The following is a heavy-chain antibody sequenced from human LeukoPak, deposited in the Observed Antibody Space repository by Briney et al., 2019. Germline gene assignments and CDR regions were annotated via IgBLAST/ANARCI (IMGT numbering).Heavy chain of an antibody. CDR1: GFTFSNAW. Sequence: GGSLRLSCAASGFTFSNAWMSWVRQAPGKGLEWVGRIKSKTDGETTDYAAPVKGRFAISRDDSKNTLYLQMNSLRAEDTAVYYCAKDIVVVPAASRYSVDYGMDVWGQGTTVTVSS. V-gene: IGHV3-15*01. CDR3: AKDIVVVPAASRYSVDYGMDV. CDR2: IKSKTDGETT. D-gene: IGHD2-2*01. J-gene: IGHJ6*02.